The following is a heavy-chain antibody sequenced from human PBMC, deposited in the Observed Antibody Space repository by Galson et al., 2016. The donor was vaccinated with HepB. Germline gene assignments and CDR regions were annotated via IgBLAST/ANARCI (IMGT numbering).Heavy chain of an antibody. CDR1: GFTFSSYA. D-gene: IGHD3/OR15-3a*01. V-gene: IGHV3-23*01. CDR2: ISGSGGST. J-gene: IGHJ3*01. CDR3: AKGPSFGPHDVFDF. Sequence: SLRLSCAASGFTFSSYAMTWVRQAPGTGLEWVSAISGSGGSTYYPDSVKGRFTISRDNSKNTLYLLMNSLRAEDTAVYYCAKGPSFGPHDVFDFWGQGTMVTVSS.